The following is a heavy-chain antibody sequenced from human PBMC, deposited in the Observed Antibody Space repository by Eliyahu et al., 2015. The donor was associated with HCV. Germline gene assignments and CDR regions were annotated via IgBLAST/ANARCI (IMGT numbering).Heavy chain of an antibody. J-gene: IGHJ4*02. CDR2: MKPDGSEK. V-gene: IGHV3-7*01. Sequence: EVQLVESGGGLVQPGGSLRLSCAASGFTLXNYWMSWVRQAPGKGLGWVANMKPDGSEKFYVDSVKGRFTISTDNAKNSLYLQMNSLRAEDTAVYYCTRDPYRVGNWGPYFDFWGQGTLVTVSS. D-gene: IGHD7-27*01. CDR3: TRDPYRVGNWGPYFDF. CDR1: GFTLXNYW.